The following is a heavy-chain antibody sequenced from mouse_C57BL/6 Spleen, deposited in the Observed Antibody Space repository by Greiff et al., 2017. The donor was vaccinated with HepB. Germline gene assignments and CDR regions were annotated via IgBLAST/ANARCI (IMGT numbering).Heavy chain of an antibody. CDR3: ARGGNYYAMDY. V-gene: IGHV1-50*01. J-gene: IGHJ4*01. Sequence: QVQLKQPGAELVKPGASVKLSCKASGYTFTSYWMQWVKQRPGQGLEWIGEIDPSDSYTNYNQKFKGKATLAVDTSASTAYMQLSGLTSEDSAVYDCARGGNYYAMDYWGQGTLVTVSS. CDR2: IDPSDSYT. CDR1: GYTFTSYW.